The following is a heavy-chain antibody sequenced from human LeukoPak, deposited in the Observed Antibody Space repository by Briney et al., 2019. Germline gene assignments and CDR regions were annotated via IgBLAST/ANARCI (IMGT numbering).Heavy chain of an antibody. D-gene: IGHD6-6*01. CDR1: GFTVSSNY. Sequence: GGSLRLSCAASGFTVSSNYMSWVRQAPGKGLEWVSVIYSGGSTYHADSVKGRFTISRDNSKNTLYLQMNSLRAEDTAVYYCARDFGIAARPCCSFDYWGQGTLVTVSS. J-gene: IGHJ4*02. CDR2: IYSGGST. CDR3: ARDFGIAARPCCSFDY. V-gene: IGHV3-66*01.